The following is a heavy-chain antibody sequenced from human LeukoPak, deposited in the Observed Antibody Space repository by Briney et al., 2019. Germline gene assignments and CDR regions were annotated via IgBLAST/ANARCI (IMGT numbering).Heavy chain of an antibody. CDR3: AKDLGWELHDFDY. J-gene: IGHJ4*02. V-gene: IGHV3-23*01. CDR2: ISGRGGST. Sequence: GGSLRLSCAASGFTFSSDAMSWVRQAPGKGLEWVSGISGRGGSTYYADSVKGRFTISRDNSKNTLYLQMNSLRAEDTAVYYCAKDLGWELHDFDYWGQGTLVTVSS. D-gene: IGHD1-26*01. CDR1: GFTFSSDA.